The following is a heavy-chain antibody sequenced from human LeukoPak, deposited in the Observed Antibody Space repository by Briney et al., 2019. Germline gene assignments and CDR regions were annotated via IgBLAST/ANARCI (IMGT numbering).Heavy chain of an antibody. D-gene: IGHD2-2*02. CDR1: GFTFSSYD. CDR3: AKDYCSSTSCYMDYYYMDV. J-gene: IGHJ6*03. CDR2: ISGSGGST. V-gene: IGHV3-23*01. Sequence: PGGSLRLSCAASGFTFSSYDMSWVRQAPGKGLEWVSGISGSGGSTYYADSVKGRFTISRDSSKNTLYLQMNSLRAEDTAVYYCAKDYCSSTSCYMDYYYMDVWGKGTTVTVSS.